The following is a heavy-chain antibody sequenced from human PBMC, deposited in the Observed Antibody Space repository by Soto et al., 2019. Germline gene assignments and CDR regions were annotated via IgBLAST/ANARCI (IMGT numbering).Heavy chain of an antibody. CDR2: IGTAGDT. J-gene: IGHJ6*02. CDR1: GFTFRSYD. D-gene: IGHD3-10*01. CDR3: ARVSSGSYYSSYYYGMDV. Sequence: GGSLRLSCAASGFTFRSYDMHWVRQETGKGLEWVSAIGTAGDTYYPGSVKGRFTISRENAKNSLYLQMNSLRAEDTAVYYCARVSSGSYYSSYYYGMDVWGQGTTVTVSS. V-gene: IGHV3-13*01.